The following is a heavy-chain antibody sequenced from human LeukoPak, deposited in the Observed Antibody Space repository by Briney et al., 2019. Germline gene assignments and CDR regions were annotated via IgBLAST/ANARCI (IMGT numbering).Heavy chain of an antibody. CDR3: PKDLGYCSGGSCYSDDFQH. CDR1: GFTFSSYG. J-gene: IGHJ1*01. Sequence: GGSLRLSCAASGFTFSSYGMHWVRQAPGKGLEWVAFIRYDGSNKYYADSVKGRFTISRDNSKNTLYLQMNSLRAEDTAVYYCPKDLGYCSGGSCYSDDFQHWGQGTLVTVSS. CDR2: IRYDGSNK. V-gene: IGHV3-30*02. D-gene: IGHD2-15*01.